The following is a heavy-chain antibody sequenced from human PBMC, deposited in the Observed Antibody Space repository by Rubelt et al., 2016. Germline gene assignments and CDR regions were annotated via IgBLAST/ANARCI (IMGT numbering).Heavy chain of an antibody. V-gene: IGHV4-59*01. Sequence: QVQLQESGPGLVKPSETLSLTCTVSGGSISTYYWSWIRQPPGKGLEWIGYIYYSWSTKYNPSLMSRVTISLDTSKNQFSLSLSSVTAADTAVYCCARSTTVVRDGMDVWGQGTTVTVSS. CDR1: GGSISTYY. J-gene: IGHJ6*02. D-gene: IGHD4-23*01. CDR2: IYYSWST. CDR3: ARSTTVVRDGMDV.